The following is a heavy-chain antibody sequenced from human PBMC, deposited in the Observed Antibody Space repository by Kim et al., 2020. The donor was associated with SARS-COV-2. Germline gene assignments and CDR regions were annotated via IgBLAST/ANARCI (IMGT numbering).Heavy chain of an antibody. J-gene: IGHJ4*02. V-gene: IGHV3-53*05. CDR3: ECSAYSSGWFEYYFDS. CDR1: GFTVTSYY. Sequence: GGSLRLSCAASGFTVTSYYMSWVRQAPGKGLEWVSVIYSGGSTHYADSVKGRFTISMDNSKNTPFLQMNSLRPGDSAVYYCECSAYSSGWFEYYFDSWGQGTLVTVTS. CDR2: IYSGGST. D-gene: IGHD6-19*01.